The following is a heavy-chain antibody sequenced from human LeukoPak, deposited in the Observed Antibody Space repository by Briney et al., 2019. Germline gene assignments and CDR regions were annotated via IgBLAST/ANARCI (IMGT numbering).Heavy chain of an antibody. CDR3: ARVGEGRYYQYYYMDV. Sequence: RTGGSLRLSCAASGFTLSSHAMHWVRQAPGKGLEYVSAISKNGGNTYYANSVKGRFSISRDNSKNTLYLQMGSLRTEDMAVYYCARVGEGRYYQYYYMDVWGKGTTVTVSS. V-gene: IGHV3-64*01. J-gene: IGHJ6*03. CDR2: ISKNGGNT. D-gene: IGHD1-26*01. CDR1: GFTLSSHA.